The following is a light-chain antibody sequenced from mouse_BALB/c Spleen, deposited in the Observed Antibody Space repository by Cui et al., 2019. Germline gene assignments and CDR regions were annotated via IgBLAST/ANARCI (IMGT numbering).Light chain of an antibody. CDR3: QQWSSYPLT. Sequence: QIVLTQSPAIMSASPGEKVTMTCSASSSVSYMYWYQQKPGSSPRLLIYDTSNLASGVPVRFSGSGSGTSYSLTISRMEAEDAATYYCQQWSSYPLTFGAGTKLGLK. CDR1: SSVSY. V-gene: IGKV4-55*01. CDR2: DTS. J-gene: IGKJ5*01.